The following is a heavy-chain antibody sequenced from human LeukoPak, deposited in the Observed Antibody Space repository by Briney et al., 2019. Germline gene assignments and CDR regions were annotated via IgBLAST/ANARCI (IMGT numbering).Heavy chain of an antibody. CDR3: ARGRSITLLRGVAMSDGFDI. CDR2: TDTSGNYI. CDR1: GFTFSNYG. Sequence: GGSLRLSCEASGFTFSNYGMNWVRQAPGKGLEWVSFTDTSGNYIYYGDSVKGRFTISRDNARNLLFLQMNGLRAEDTAVYYCARGRSITLLRGVAMSDGFDIWGQGAMVVVSS. J-gene: IGHJ3*02. V-gene: IGHV3-21*06. D-gene: IGHD3-10*01.